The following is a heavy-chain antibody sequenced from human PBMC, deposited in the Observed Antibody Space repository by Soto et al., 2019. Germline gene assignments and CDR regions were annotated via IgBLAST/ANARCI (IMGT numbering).Heavy chain of an antibody. CDR3: ARMETLRSLNWSDP. Sequence: QVQLVQSGAEVREPGASVKVSCKASGYSFTHNDVSWVRQTTGQGLEWMGWMNPGSGDTGYAQKFQGRVTMTRDISKATAYMELSSLRTGDTAIYYGARMETLRSLNWSDPWGQGPLVPVSS. CDR1: GYSFTHND. CDR2: MNPGSGDT. D-gene: IGHD3-16*02. J-gene: IGHJ5*02. V-gene: IGHV1-8*01.